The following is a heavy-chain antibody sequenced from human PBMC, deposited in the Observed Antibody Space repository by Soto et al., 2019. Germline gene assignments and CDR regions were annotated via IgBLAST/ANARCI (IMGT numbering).Heavy chain of an antibody. CDR3: ARDGGWYAGLDP. CDR1: GFTVSSKY. CDR2: IYSGGST. J-gene: IGHJ5*02. Sequence: EVQLVETGGGLIQPGGSLRLSCAASGFTVSSKYMSWARQAPGKGLEWVSVIYSGGSTNYADSVKGRFTISRDNSKNTLYLQMNSLRSDDTAVYYCARDGGWYAGLDPWGQGTLVTVSS. V-gene: IGHV3-53*02. D-gene: IGHD6-19*01.